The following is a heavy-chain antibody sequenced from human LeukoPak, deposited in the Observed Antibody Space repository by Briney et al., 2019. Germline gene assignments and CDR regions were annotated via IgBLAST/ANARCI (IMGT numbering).Heavy chain of an antibody. V-gene: IGHV1-2*02. CDR2: INPNSGGT. J-gene: IGHJ6*03. D-gene: IGHD2-2*01. CDR3: ARAPYCSSTSCSLDYYYYYMDV. Sequence: GDSVKVSCKASGYTFSAYYLYWVRQAPGQGLEWMGWINPNSGGTNYAQKFQGRVTMTRDTSISTAYMELSRLRSDDTAVYYCARAPYCSSTSCSLDYYYYYMDVWGKGTTVTVSS. CDR1: GYTFSAYY.